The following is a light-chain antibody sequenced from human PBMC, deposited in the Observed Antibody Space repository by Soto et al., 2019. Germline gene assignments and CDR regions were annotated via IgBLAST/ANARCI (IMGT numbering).Light chain of an antibody. CDR2: DVD. Sequence: QSALTQPRSVSGSPGQSVTISCTGTRGNVGGYNYVSWYQIYPGKAPKLIIYDVDKRPSGVPDRFSGSKSGNTASLTISGLQAEDEADYYCCSYAGSYTFVFGIGTKVTVL. CDR1: RGNVGGYNY. CDR3: CSYAGSYTFV. V-gene: IGLV2-11*01. J-gene: IGLJ1*01.